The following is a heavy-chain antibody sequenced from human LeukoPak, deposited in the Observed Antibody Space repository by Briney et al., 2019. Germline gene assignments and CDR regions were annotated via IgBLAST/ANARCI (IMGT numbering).Heavy chain of an antibody. CDR3: ARRREGGSGSYLDWFDP. Sequence: SETLSLTCTVSGDSINSAAYYWSWIRQHPGKGLEWIGYIYYSGSTSYNPSLQSRVTISIDTSKNQFSLKLSSVTAADTAVYYCARRREGGSGSYLDWFDPWGQGTLVTVSS. J-gene: IGHJ5*02. CDR1: GDSINSAAYY. D-gene: IGHD3-10*01. CDR2: IYYSGST. V-gene: IGHV4-31*03.